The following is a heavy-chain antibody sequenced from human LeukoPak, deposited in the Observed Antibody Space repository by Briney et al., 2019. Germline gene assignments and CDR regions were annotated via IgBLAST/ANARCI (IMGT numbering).Heavy chain of an antibody. Sequence: GRSLRLSCAASGFTFSSYSMNWVRQAPGKGLEWVSSISSSSSYIYYADSVKGRFTISRDNAKNSLYLQMNSLRAEDTAVYYCARDQFDSSSSEDPDYYYYGMDVWGQGTTVTVSS. J-gene: IGHJ6*02. CDR2: ISSSSSYI. CDR3: ARDQFDSSSSEDPDYYYYGMDV. CDR1: GFTFSSYS. V-gene: IGHV3-21*01. D-gene: IGHD6-6*01.